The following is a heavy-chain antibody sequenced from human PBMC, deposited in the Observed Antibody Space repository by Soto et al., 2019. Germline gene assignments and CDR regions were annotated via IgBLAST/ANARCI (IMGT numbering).Heavy chain of an antibody. CDR1: VASICSGGLS. V-gene: IGHV4-30-2*01. CDR2: ISHLEST. J-gene: IGHJ4*02. Sequence: TLSLTCTVSVASICSGGLSWSWIRQPPGKGLEWIGYISHLESTYFHPSFKNRLTMSIDRTTNQFSLKLSTVAAADVAVYYCGRGGGYDSFDYWGQGILVTVSS. CDR3: GRGGGYDSFDY. D-gene: IGHD5-12*01.